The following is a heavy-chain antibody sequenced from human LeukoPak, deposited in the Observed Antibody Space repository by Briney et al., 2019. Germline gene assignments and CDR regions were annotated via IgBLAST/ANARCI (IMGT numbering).Heavy chain of an antibody. J-gene: IGHJ5*02. CDR3: ARDRRTGTTSHCFDP. Sequence: SVKVSCKAPGGTFSSYAISWVRQAPGQGLEWMGGIIPIFGTANYAQKFQGRVTITTDESTSTAYMELSSLRSEDTAVYCCARDRRTGTTSHCFDPWGQGTLVTVSS. CDR2: IIPIFGTA. D-gene: IGHD1-1*01. V-gene: IGHV1-69*05. CDR1: GGTFSSYA.